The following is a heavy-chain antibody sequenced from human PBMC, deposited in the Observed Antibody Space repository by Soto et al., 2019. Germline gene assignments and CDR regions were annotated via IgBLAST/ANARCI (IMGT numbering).Heavy chain of an antibody. CDR2: INHSGST. CDR3: ARGLYYDGGG. D-gene: IGHD3-22*01. CDR1: GGSFSGYY. J-gene: IGHJ4*02. Sequence: QVQLQQWGAGLLKPSETLSLTCAVYGGSFSGYYWSWIRQPPGKGLEWIGEINHSGSTNYNPSLKSRVTISVDTSKNQFSLKLSSVTAADTAVYYCARGLYYDGGGWGQGTLVTVSS. V-gene: IGHV4-34*01.